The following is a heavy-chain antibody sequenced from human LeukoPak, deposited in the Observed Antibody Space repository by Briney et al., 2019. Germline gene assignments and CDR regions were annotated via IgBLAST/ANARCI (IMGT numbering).Heavy chain of an antibody. CDR3: ARHLPTSFDY. J-gene: IGHJ4*02. Sequence: SETLSLTCTVSGGSISSYYWSWIRQPPGKGLEWIGYIYYSGSTNYNPSLKSRVTISVDTSKNQFSLKLSSVNDADTAVYYCARHLPTSFDYWGQGTLVTVSS. CDR2: IYYSGST. D-gene: IGHD2/OR15-2a*01. V-gene: IGHV4-59*08. CDR1: GGSISSYY.